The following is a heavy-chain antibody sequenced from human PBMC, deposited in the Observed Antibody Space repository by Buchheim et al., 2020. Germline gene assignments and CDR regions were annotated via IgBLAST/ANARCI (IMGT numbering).Heavy chain of an antibody. J-gene: IGHJ4*02. D-gene: IGHD3-10*01. CDR2: ISYDGSNK. V-gene: IGHV3-30*18. CDR3: ANLDGSFGY. CDR1: GFTFSSYG. Sequence: QVQLVESGGGVVQPGRSLRLSCAASGFTFSSYGMHWVRQAPGKGLEWVAVISYDGSNKYYADSVKGRFTISRDNSKNTLYLQMNSLRAEDTAVYYCANLDGSFGYWGQGTL.